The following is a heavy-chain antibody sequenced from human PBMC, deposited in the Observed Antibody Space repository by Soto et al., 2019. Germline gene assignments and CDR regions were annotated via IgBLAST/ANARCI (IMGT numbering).Heavy chain of an antibody. CDR2: ISSSSSTI. V-gene: IGHV3-48*01. D-gene: IGHD3-9*01. J-gene: IGHJ5*02. Sequence: GGSLRLSCAASGFTFSSYTMNWVRQAPGKGLEWVSYISSSSSTIYYADSVKGRFTISRDNAKNSLYLQMNSLRAEDTAVYYCARTLYDILTGSVYNWFDPWGQGTLVTVSS. CDR1: GFTFSSYT. CDR3: ARTLYDILTGSVYNWFDP.